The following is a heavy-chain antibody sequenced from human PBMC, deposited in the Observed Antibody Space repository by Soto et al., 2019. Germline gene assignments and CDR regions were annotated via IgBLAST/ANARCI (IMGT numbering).Heavy chain of an antibody. CDR2: ISGSGGST. V-gene: IGHV3-23*01. Sequence: EVQLLESGGGLVQPGGSLRLSCAASGFTFSSYAMSWVRQAPGKGLEWVSAISGSGGSTYYADSVKGRFTISRDNSKNTLYVKRNRLTAGDTAVYYCAKEGTAMALLDAFDIWGQGTMVTVSS. J-gene: IGHJ3*02. D-gene: IGHD5-18*01. CDR3: AKEGTAMALLDAFDI. CDR1: GFTFSSYA.